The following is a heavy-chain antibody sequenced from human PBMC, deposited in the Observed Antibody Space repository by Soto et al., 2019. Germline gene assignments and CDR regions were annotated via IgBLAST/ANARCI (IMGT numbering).Heavy chain of an antibody. CDR2: IDPSDSYT. CDR1: GYSFTSYW. Sequence: GESLKISCKGSGYSFTSYWISWVRQMPGKGLEWMGRIDPSDSYTNYSPSFQGHVTISADKSISTAYLQWSSLKASDTAIYYCARSFSGYDLLVGYYYYGMDVWGQGTTVTVSS. V-gene: IGHV5-10-1*01. J-gene: IGHJ6*02. CDR3: ARSFSGYDLLVGYYYYGMDV. D-gene: IGHD5-12*01.